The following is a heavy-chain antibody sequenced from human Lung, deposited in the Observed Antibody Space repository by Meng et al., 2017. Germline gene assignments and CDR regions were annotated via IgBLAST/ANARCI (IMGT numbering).Heavy chain of an antibody. V-gene: IGHV3-21*01. J-gene: IGHJ4*02. CDR3: ARGSYQPLLLSALDY. CDR1: EFTVSDYS. D-gene: IGHD2-15*01. Sequence: EVQLVESGGGRVKPGGSRRLSCAASEFTVSDYSMNWVRQAPGKGLEWVSFISNTGKYIYYADSVKGRFTISRDNAKNSLYLQINSLRAEDTAVYYCARGSYQPLLLSALDYWGQGTLVTVSS. CDR2: ISNTGKYI.